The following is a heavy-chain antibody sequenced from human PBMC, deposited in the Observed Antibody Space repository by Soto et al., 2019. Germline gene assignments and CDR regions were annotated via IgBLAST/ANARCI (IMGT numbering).Heavy chain of an antibody. J-gene: IGHJ3*02. CDR1: GFTFSSYS. CDR2: ISSSSSYI. Sequence: GGSLRLSCAASGFTFSSYSMYWVRQAPGKGLEWVSSISSSSSYIYYADSVKGRFTISRDNAKNSLYLQMNSLRAEDTAVYYCARDPYDSSGYYYDAFDIWGQGTMVTVSS. D-gene: IGHD3-22*01. V-gene: IGHV3-21*01. CDR3: ARDPYDSSGYYYDAFDI.